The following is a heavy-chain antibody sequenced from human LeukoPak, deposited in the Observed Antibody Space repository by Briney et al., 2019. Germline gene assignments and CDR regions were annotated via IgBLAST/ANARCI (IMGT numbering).Heavy chain of an antibody. D-gene: IGHD6-13*01. J-gene: IGHJ3*02. CDR2: INHSGST. Sequence: PSETLSLTCAVYGGSFSGYYWSWIRQPPGKGLEWIGEINHSGSTNYNPSLKSRVTISLDTSKNQFSLMLSSVTAADTAVYYCARWGIAVADPNDAFDIWGQGTMVTVSS. CDR3: ARWGIAVADPNDAFDI. V-gene: IGHV4-34*01. CDR1: GGSFSGYY.